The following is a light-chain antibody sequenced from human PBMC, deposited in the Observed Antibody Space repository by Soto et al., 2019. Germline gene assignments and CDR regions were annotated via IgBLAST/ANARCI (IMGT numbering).Light chain of an antibody. Sequence: DIQMTQSPSNPSASVGDRFTVTCRASQSISSGLAWYQQKPGKAPKLLIYDASSLESGVPSRVSGSGSGTEFTLTITSLQPDDFATYYCQQYNSSPWTFGQGTKVDIK. CDR3: QQYNSSPWT. V-gene: IGKV1-5*01. CDR1: QSISSG. J-gene: IGKJ1*01. CDR2: DAS.